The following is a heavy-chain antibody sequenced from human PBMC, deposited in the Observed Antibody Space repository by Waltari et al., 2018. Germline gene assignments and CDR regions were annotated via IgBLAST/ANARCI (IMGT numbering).Heavy chain of an antibody. CDR1: GFTYSMYW. CDR3: ARGARRTTVTTGWWYFDL. J-gene: IGHJ2*01. CDR2: SNRDRNST. Sequence: EVQLVESGGGLVQPGGSLRLSCAASGFTYSMYWMHWVRQAPGKGLVWVSRSNRDRNSTIYADSVKGRFTISKDNAKNTVYLQRNSLRAEDTAIYYCARGARRTTVTTGWWYFDLWGRGTLVTVSS. D-gene: IGHD4-17*01. V-gene: IGHV3-74*01.